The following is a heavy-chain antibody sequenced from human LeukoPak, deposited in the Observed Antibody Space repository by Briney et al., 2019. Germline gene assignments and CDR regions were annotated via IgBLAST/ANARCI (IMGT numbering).Heavy chain of an antibody. CDR1: GGSISSGGYY. D-gene: IGHD6-19*01. CDR2: IYYSGST. CDR3: ARDGTREAVAGIYFDY. Sequence: SETLSLTCTVSGGSISSGGYYWSWIRQHPGKGLEWIGYIYYSGSTYYNPSLKSRVTISVNTSKNQFSLKLSSVTAADTAVYYCARDGTREAVAGIYFDYWGQGTLVTVSS. V-gene: IGHV4-31*03. J-gene: IGHJ4*02.